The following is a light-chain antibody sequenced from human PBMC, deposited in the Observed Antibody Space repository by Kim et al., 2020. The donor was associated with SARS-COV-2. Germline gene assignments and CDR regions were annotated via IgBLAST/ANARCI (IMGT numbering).Light chain of an antibody. CDR3: QSFDTSLRRWV. Sequence: QSVLTQPPSMSAAPGQRVTISCTETTSNLGADFVVHWYQHIPGTAPKLLIYGDTHRPSGVPDRFSGSRSGTSASLAITGLQAEDEAHYYYQSFDTSLRRWVFGGGTQLTVL. CDR2: GDT. CDR1: TSNLGADFV. V-gene: IGLV1-40*01. J-gene: IGLJ3*02.